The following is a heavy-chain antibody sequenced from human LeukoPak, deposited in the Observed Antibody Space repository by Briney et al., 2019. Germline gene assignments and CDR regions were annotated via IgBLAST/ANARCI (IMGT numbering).Heavy chain of an antibody. V-gene: IGHV4-4*02. J-gene: IGHJ3*02. CDR1: GGSINSGNW. CDR2: MYHSGSA. Sequence: PSETLSLTCAVSGGSINSGNWWSWVRQPPGKGLEWIGEMYHSGSANYNPSLKSRVTISVDKSKNQFSLKLSSVTAADTAFYYCARRHLNIANDGFDIWGQGTMVTVSS. D-gene: IGHD5-12*01. CDR3: ARRHLNIANDGFDI.